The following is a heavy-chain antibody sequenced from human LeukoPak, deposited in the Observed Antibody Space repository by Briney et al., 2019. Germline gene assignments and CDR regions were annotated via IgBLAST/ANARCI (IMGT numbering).Heavy chain of an antibody. V-gene: IGHV1-2*02. CDR3: ARDRALDM. Sequence: ASVKVSCKASGYTFTGYYMHWVRQAPGQGLEWMGWINPDSGGTKYAQKFQGRVTMTRDTSISTAYMEMSRLRSDDTAVYYCARDRALDMWGQGTMVTVSS. CDR1: GYTFTGYY. J-gene: IGHJ3*02. CDR2: INPDSGGT.